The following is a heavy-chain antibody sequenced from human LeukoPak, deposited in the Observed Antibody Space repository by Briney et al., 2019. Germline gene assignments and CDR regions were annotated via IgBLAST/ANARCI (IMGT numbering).Heavy chain of an antibody. Sequence: GASVKVSCKASGYTFTSYGISWVRQAPGQGLEWMGWISAYNGNTNYAQKLQGRVTMTTDTSTSTAYMELRSLRSDDTAVYYCARDGRIAAAGTGGFDYWGQGTLVTVSS. CDR2: ISAYNGNT. CDR1: GYTFTSYG. J-gene: IGHJ4*02. D-gene: IGHD6-13*01. V-gene: IGHV1-18*01. CDR3: ARDGRIAAAGTGGFDY.